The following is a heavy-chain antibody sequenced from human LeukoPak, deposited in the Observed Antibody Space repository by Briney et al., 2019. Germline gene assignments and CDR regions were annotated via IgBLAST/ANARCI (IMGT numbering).Heavy chain of an antibody. CDR1: GFTFSSYG. CDR3: ARDFGSGWYNYYYYMDV. Sequence: GGSLRLSCAASGFTFSSYGMHWVRQAPGKGLEWVAVIWYDGSSKYYADSVKGRFTISRDNSKNTLYLQMNSLRAEDTAVYYCARDFGSGWYNYYYYMDVWGKGTTVTVSS. CDR2: IWYDGSSK. J-gene: IGHJ6*03. D-gene: IGHD6-19*01. V-gene: IGHV3-33*01.